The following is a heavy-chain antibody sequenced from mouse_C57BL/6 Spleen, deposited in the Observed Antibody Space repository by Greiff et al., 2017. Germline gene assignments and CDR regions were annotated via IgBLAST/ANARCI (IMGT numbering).Heavy chain of an antibody. CDR2: ISSGSSTI. Sequence: DVHLVESGGGLVKPGGSLKLSCAASGFTFSDYGMHWVRQAPEKGLECVAYISSGSSTIYYADTVKGRFTISRDNAKNTLFLQMTSLRSEDTAMYYCARGNWDGYYFDYWGQGTTLTVSS. CDR3: ARGNWDGYYFDY. J-gene: IGHJ2*01. D-gene: IGHD4-1*01. CDR1: GFTFSDYG. V-gene: IGHV5-17*01.